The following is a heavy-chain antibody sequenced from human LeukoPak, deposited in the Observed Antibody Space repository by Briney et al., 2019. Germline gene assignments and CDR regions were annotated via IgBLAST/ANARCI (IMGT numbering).Heavy chain of an antibody. CDR2: VYYSGST. Sequence: SETLSLTCTVSGGSISSYYWSWIRQPPGKGLEWIGYVYYSGSTNYNPSLKSRVTMSVDTSKNQFSLKLSSVTAADTAVYYCARDPNTYYYDSSGYRSYWYFDLWGRGTLVTVSS. CDR3: ARDPNTYYYDSSGYRSYWYFDL. CDR1: GGSISSYY. J-gene: IGHJ2*01. V-gene: IGHV4-59*01. D-gene: IGHD3-22*01.